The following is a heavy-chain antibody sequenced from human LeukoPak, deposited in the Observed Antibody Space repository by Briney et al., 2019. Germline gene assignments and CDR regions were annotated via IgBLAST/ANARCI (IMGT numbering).Heavy chain of an antibody. Sequence: ASVKVSCKASGYTFTGYSMHWVRQAPGQGLEWMGRINPNSGGTNYAQKFQGRVTMTRDTSISTAYMELSRLRSDDTAVYYCARDSVPTSGFDPWGQGTLVTVSS. CDR3: ARDSVPTSGFDP. J-gene: IGHJ5*02. CDR2: INPNSGGT. CDR1: GYTFTGYS. D-gene: IGHD3-16*01. V-gene: IGHV1-2*02.